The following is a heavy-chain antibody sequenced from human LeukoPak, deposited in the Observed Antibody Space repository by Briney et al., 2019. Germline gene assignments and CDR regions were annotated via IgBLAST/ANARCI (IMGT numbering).Heavy chain of an antibody. J-gene: IGHJ5*02. CDR3: ARDFPPCGGDCYSSNWFDP. D-gene: IGHD2-21*02. CDR2: ISSGNSNI. Sequence: GGSLRLSCAASGFTFSSYTMNCISSGNSNIYYADSVKGRFTISRDNAKNSLYLQMNSLRAEDTAVYYCARDFPPCGGDCYSSNWFDPWGQGTLVTVSS. CDR1: GFTFSSYT. V-gene: IGHV3-48*04.